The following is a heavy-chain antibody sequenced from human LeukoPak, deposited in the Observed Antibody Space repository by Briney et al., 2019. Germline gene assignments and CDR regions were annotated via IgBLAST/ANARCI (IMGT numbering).Heavy chain of an antibody. J-gene: IGHJ4*02. V-gene: IGHV3-23*01. CDR2: ISGSGGST. CDR1: GFTFSSYA. CDR3: AKGRNSGSYLIY. D-gene: IGHD1-26*01. Sequence: GGSLRLSCAASGFTFSSYAMTWVRQAPGKGLQWVSAISGSGGSTYYADSVKGRFTISRDNSKNTLYLQMNSLRAEDTAVYYCAKGRNSGSYLIYWGQGTLVTVSS.